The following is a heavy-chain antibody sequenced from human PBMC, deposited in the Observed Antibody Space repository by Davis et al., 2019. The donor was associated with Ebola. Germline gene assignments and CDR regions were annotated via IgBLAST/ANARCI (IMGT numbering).Heavy chain of an antibody. Sequence: GESLKISCAASGFTFSSYGMHWVRQAPGKGLEWVAVISYDGSNKYYADSVKGRFTISRDNSKNTLYLQMNSLRAEDTAVYYCARGKMYYLRGMDVWGQGTTVTVSS. D-gene: IGHD3-10*01. J-gene: IGHJ6*02. V-gene: IGHV3-30*03. CDR2: ISYDGSNK. CDR3: ARGKMYYLRGMDV. CDR1: GFTFSSYG.